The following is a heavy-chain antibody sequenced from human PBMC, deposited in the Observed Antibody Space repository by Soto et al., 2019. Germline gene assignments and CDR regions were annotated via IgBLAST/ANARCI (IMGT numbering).Heavy chain of an antibody. J-gene: IGHJ3*02. Sequence: QVQMVESGGGLVQPGRSLRLSCAASGSTFSGYGMHWVRQAPGKGLEWVAVIWYDGSKKYYADSLRGRFTISRDNSKNTLYLQINSLRTDDTAVYYCARDVHAFDIWGQGTMVTVSS. CDR3: ARDVHAFDI. CDR2: IWYDGSKK. CDR1: GSTFSGYG. V-gene: IGHV3-33*01.